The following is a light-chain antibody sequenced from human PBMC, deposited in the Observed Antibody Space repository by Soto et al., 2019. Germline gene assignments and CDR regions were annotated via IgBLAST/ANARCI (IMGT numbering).Light chain of an antibody. CDR1: QSVSSSH. J-gene: IGKJ1*01. CDR2: DTS. CDR3: QQYGASPWT. Sequence: EVELMQSPGTLSLSPGERATLSCRASQSVSSSHLAWYQQKRGQAPRLLIYDTSTRATGIPDRFSGSGSGTDFTLTISRLEPEDFAVYHCQQYGASPWTFGQGTKVEVK. V-gene: IGKV3-20*01.